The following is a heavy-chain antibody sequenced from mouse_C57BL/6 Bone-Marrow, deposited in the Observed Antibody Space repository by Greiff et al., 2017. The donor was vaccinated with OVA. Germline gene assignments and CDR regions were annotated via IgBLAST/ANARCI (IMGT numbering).Heavy chain of an antibody. V-gene: IGHV5-12*01. CDR3: ARHRGYYGSSPFAY. Sequence: EVKLVESGGGLVQPGGSLKLSCAASGFTFSDYYMYWVRQTPEKRLEWVAYISNGGGSTYYPDTVKGRFTLSRDNAKNTLYLQRSRLKSEDTAMYYCARHRGYYGSSPFAYWGQGTLVTVSA. CDR1: GFTFSDYY. D-gene: IGHD1-1*01. CDR2: ISNGGGST. J-gene: IGHJ3*01.